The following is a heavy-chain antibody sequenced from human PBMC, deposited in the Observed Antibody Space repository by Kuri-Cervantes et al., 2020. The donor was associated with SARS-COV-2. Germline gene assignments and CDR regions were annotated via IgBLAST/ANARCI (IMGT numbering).Heavy chain of an antibody. CDR1: GGSISSYY. J-gene: IGHJ3*02. CDR2: IYYSGST. CDR3: ARGDAGIAVAGDAFDI. Sequence: GSLRLSCTVSGGSISSYYWSWIRQPPGKGLEWIGYIYYSGSTNYNPSLKSRVTISVDTSKNQFSLKLSSVTAADTAVYYCARGDAGIAVAGDAFDIWGQGTMVTVSS. V-gene: IGHV4-59*01. D-gene: IGHD6-19*01.